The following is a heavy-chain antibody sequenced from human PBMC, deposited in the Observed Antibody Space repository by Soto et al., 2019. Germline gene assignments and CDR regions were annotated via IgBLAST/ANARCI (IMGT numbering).Heavy chain of an antibody. V-gene: IGHV1-69*01. CDR1: GGTFSSYA. J-gene: IGHJ5*02. CDR2: IIPIFGTA. Sequence: QVQLVQSGAEVKKPGSSVKVSCKASGGTFSSYAISWVRQAPGQGLEWMGGIIPIFGTANYAQKLQGGVTITADESTSTAYMELSSLRSEDTGVDYWAREGYFDWLYWFDPWGQGTLVTVSS. CDR3: AREGYFDWLYWFDP. D-gene: IGHD3-9*01.